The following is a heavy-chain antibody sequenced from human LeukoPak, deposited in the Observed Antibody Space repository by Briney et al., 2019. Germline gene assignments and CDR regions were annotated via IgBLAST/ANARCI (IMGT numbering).Heavy chain of an antibody. V-gene: IGHV4-39*01. CDR3: ARSTYYYDSSCYAPVWSFDY. CDR1: GGSISSSIYY. Sequence: SETLSLTCTVSGGSISSSIYYWGWIRQPPGKGLEWIGSIYYSGSTYYNPSLKSRVTISVDTSKNQFSLKLSSVTAADTAVYYCARSTYYYDSSCYAPVWSFDYWGQGTLVTVSS. D-gene: IGHD3-22*01. CDR2: IYYSGST. J-gene: IGHJ4*02.